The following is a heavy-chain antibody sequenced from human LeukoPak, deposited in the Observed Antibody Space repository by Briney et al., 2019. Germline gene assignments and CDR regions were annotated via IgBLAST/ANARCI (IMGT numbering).Heavy chain of an antibody. V-gene: IGHV1-18*01. CDR1: GYTFTSYG. CDR2: ISAYNGNT. Sequence: ASVKVSCKASGYTFTSYGISWVRQAPGQGLEWMGWISAYNGNTNYAQKLQGRVTMTTDTSTSTAYMELRSLRSDDTAVYYCAREPEGYYGSGGSAFDIWGQGTMVTVSS. CDR3: AREPEGYYGSGGSAFDI. J-gene: IGHJ3*02. D-gene: IGHD3-10*01.